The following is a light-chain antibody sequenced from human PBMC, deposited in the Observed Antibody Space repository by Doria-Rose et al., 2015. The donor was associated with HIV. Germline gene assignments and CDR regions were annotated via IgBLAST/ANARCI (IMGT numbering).Light chain of an antibody. CDR2: DGS. V-gene: IGKV3-20*01. CDR1: QSFSSTY. Sequence: TQSPGTLSLSPGDRATLSCRASQSFSSTYLAWYEQKPGQAPSLLIYDGSTRATGIPDRFSASGSGTDFTLTSNRLEPEDCALYYCHQYGTSWTFGQGTKVEV. J-gene: IGKJ1*01. CDR3: HQYGTSWT.